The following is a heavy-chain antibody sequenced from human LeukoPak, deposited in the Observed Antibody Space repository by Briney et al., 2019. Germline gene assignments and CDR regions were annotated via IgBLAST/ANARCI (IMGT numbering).Heavy chain of an antibody. CDR1: GYTFTSYG. V-gene: IGHV1-18*01. D-gene: IGHD5-12*01. CDR2: ISAYNGLT. CDR3: ATRIIVATIYVRDAFDI. Sequence: GASVKVSCKASGYTFTSYGISWVRQAPGQGLEWVGWISAYNGLTNYAQKLQGRVTMTTDTSTSTAYMELRSLRSEDTAVYYCATRIIVATIYVRDAFDIWGQGTMVTVSS. J-gene: IGHJ3*02.